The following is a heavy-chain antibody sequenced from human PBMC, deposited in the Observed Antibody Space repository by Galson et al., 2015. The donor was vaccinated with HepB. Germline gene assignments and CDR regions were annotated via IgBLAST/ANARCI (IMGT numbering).Heavy chain of an antibody. J-gene: IGHJ4*02. CDR2: IFPGDSDT. D-gene: IGHD3-10*01. CDR3: ARAGYGSGSRSNFDY. CDR1: GYSFTYYY. Sequence: QSGAEVKKPGESLKISCKASGYSFTYYYIAWVRQMPGKGLEWMGIIFPGDSDTRYSPSFQGQVTISADKSISSAYLQWSSLKASDTAIYYCARAGYGSGSRSNFDYWGQGTLVTVSS. V-gene: IGHV5-51*01.